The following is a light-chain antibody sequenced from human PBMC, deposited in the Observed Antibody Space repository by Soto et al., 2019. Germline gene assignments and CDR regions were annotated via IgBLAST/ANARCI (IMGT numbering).Light chain of an antibody. CDR2: GAS. V-gene: IGKV3D-20*02. Sequence: EIVLTQSPGTLSLSPGERATLSCRASQSVSSTYLIWYQQKPGQAPRLLIYGASSRATGVPDRFSGGGSGTDFTLTISSLEPEDFAVYYCQQRSNWPRTFGQGTKVDI. CDR1: QSVSSTY. CDR3: QQRSNWPRT. J-gene: IGKJ1*01.